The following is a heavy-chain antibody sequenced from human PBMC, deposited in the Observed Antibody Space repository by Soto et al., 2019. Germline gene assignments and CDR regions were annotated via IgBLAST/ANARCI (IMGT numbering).Heavy chain of an antibody. J-gene: IGHJ2*01. CDR3: AKEPVGPDWYFDL. CDR1: GFTFRSYA. V-gene: IGHV3-23*01. Sequence: DVLLLESGGGLVQPGGSLRLSCAASGFTFRSYAMSWVRQAPGKGLEWVSGISGSGISTHYADSVKGRFTASRDNSRTTLYLQTHSLRAEDTAVYNCAKEPVGPDWYFDLWGRGTLVTVSS. CDR2: ISGSGIST.